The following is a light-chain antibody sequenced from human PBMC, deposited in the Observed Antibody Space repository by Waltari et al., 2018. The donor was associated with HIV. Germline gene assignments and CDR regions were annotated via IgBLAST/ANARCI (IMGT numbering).Light chain of an antibody. CDR2: GNN. J-gene: IGLJ1*01. V-gene: IGLV1-40*01. CDR3: QSWDDSLSGYV. CDR1: KSNIGAGYA. Sequence: QSVLTQPPSLSGAPGQRVTISCTGSKSNIGAGYAVHWYQQVPGTAPKLLSYGNNNRPSGVPERFSGAKSDTSASLAITGLQAEDEADYYCQSWDDSLSGYVFGTGSKVTVL.